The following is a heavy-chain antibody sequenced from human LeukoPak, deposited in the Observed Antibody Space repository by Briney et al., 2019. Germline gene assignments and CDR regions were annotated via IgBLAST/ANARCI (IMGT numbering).Heavy chain of an antibody. D-gene: IGHD4-17*01. J-gene: IGHJ4*02. CDR2: TNHSGST. V-gene: IGHV4-34*01. CDR1: GGSFSGYY. Sequence: SETLSLTCAVYGGSFSGYYWSWIRQPPGKGLEWIGETNHSGSTNYNPSLKSRVTISVDTSKNQFSLKLSSVTAADTAVYYCARDGGSILYYFDYWGQGTLVTVSS. CDR3: ARDGGSILYYFDY.